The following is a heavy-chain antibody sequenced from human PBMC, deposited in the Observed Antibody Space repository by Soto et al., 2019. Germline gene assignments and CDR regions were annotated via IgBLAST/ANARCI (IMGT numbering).Heavy chain of an antibody. J-gene: IGHJ4*02. Sequence: GGSLRLSCAASGFSFSISPMHWVRQAPGKGPEWVANINQDGSEKNYVDSVKGRFTIYRDNAKNSLYLQMSSLTAEDSALYYCSRSLNSWGQGTLVTVSS. CDR1: GFSFSISP. V-gene: IGHV3-7*01. CDR3: SRSLNS. CDR2: INQDGSEK.